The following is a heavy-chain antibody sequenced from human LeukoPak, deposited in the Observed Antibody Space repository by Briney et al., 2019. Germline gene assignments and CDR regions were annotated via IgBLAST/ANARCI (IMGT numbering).Heavy chain of an antibody. Sequence: ASVTVSSKASGYTFTGYYMHWVRQAPGQGLEWMGWISAYNGNTNYRQQLQGRVTMTTDTSTSTAYMDLRSLRSDDTAISYCARDSPDGSGTYYNDSPDYWGQGTLVTVSS. CDR3: ARDSPDGSGTYYNDSPDY. J-gene: IGHJ4*02. D-gene: IGHD3-10*01. CDR1: GYTFTGYY. CDR2: ISAYNGNT. V-gene: IGHV1-18*04.